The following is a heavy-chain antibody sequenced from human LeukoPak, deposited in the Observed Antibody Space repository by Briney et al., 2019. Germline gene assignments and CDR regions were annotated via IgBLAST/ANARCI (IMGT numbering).Heavy chain of an antibody. CDR1: GLTFNTYW. CDR2: INRDGSEK. J-gene: IGHJ4*02. V-gene: IGHV3-7*05. CDR3: GRGPGYRSDY. Sequence: GGSLRLSCAASGLTFNTYWMTWVRQAPGKGLEWVANINRDGSEKNYVASVRGRFTISRDNTKNSLYLQTNSLTVEDTAVYYCGRGPGYRSDYWGQGTLVTVSS. D-gene: IGHD5-12*01.